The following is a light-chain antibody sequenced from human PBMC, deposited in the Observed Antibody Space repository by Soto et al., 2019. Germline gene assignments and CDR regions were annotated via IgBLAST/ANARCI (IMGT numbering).Light chain of an antibody. CDR2: DAS. Sequence: DIQMTQSPSTLSASIGDRVTITCRASESIRTWLAWYQHKPGKAPKFLIYDASTLESGVPSRFSGSGSGTEFTLTISSLQPDDFATYYCQHYKMYSPWTFGQGTKVEIK. J-gene: IGKJ1*01. CDR3: QHYKMYSPWT. V-gene: IGKV1-5*01. CDR1: ESIRTW.